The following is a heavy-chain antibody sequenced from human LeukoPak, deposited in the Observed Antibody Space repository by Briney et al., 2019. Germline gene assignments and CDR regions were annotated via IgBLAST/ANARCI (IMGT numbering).Heavy chain of an antibody. V-gene: IGHV1-18*01. CDR2: FSAYNGNT. CDR1: GYTFTSYG. J-gene: IGHJ4*02. D-gene: IGHD3-22*01. CDR3: ARGFGYYDSSRYYFDY. Sequence: ASVKVSCKAAGYTFTSYGISWVRQAPGQGLEGMGWFSAYNGNTNYEQKLQGRVTMPTDTSTSTAYMELRSLRSDDTAVYYCARGFGYYDSSRYYFDYWGQGTLVTVSS.